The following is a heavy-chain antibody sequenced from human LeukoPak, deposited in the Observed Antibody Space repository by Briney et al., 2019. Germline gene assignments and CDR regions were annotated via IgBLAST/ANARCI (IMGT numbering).Heavy chain of an antibody. V-gene: IGHV3-11*04. CDR2: ITSSGSTI. J-gene: IGHJ4*02. D-gene: IGHD3-3*01. Sequence: KPGGSLRLSCAASGFSFSNYYMTWIRQAPGKGLEWVSYITSSGSTIYYADSVKGRFTVSRDNAKNSLYLQMNSLRAEDTAVYYCARVMEWSADYWGQGALVTVSS. CDR3: ARVMEWSADY. CDR1: GFSFSNYY.